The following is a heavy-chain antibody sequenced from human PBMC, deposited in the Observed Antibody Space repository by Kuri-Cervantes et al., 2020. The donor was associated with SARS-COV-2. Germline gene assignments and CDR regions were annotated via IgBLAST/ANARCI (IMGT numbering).Heavy chain of an antibody. D-gene: IGHD6-13*01. CDR2: IAWDDDK. Sequence: SGPTLSHPTQTLTLTCTFTGFSLSTSGMCVSWIRQPPGKALEWLARIAWDDDKYYSTSLTTRLTISTDTSKNQVVLTMTNMDPVDTATYYCARMVAAAAGGMDVWGKGTTVTVSS. CDR3: ARMVAAAAGGMDV. J-gene: IGHJ6*04. CDR1: GFSLSTSGMC. V-gene: IGHV2-70*11.